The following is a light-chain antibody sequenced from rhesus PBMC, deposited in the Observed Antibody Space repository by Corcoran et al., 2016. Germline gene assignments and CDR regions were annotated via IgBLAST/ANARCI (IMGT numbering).Light chain of an antibody. CDR2: EAS. CDR3: QHYYSTPFT. J-gene: IGKJ3*01. Sequence: DIQMTQSPSSLSASVGDRVTITCRASQGITNDLAWYQQKRGETPKLLIYEASSLQSGIPSRFSGSGAGTDFTLTISSLQPEDFATYYCQHYYSTPFTFGPGTKLDIK. V-gene: IGKV1-25*01. CDR1: QGITND.